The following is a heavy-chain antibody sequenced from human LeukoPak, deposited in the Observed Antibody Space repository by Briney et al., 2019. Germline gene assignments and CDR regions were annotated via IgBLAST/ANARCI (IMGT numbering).Heavy chain of an antibody. CDR3: ARVRARGSAPDY. CDR1: DGSISSYY. CDR2: IYTSGST. D-gene: IGHD6-25*01. J-gene: IGHJ4*02. Sequence: SETLSLTCTVSDGSISSYYWSWILQPAGKGLEWIGRIYTSGSTNYNPSLKSRVTMSVDTSKNQFSLKLSSVTAADTAVYYCARVRARGSAPDYWGQGSLVTVSS. V-gene: IGHV4-4*07.